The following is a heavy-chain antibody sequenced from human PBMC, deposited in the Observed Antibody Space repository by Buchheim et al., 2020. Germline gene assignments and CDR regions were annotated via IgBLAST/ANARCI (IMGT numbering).Heavy chain of an antibody. CDR1: GYRFTNYA. D-gene: IGHD3/OR15-3a*01. Sequence: QLVQSGVEVKKPGASVKVSCKASGYRFTNYAISWVRQAPGQGLEWMGWISAKTGQTKYAQKFRGRLTMTTDTSPTTAYMELRSLRADDTAVYYCARDLAMDGSFQCEYWGLGAL. V-gene: IGHV1-18*01. CDR2: ISAKTGQT. CDR3: ARDLAMDGSFQCEY. J-gene: IGHJ4*02.